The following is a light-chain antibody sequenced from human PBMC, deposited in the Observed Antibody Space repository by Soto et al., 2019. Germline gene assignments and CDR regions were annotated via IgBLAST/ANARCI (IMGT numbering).Light chain of an antibody. CDR2: EVS. CDR1: SSDVGGYNY. Sequence: QSALTQPPSASGSPGQSVIISCTGTSSDVGGYNYVSWYQQHPGKAPKVIIYEVSKRPSGVPDRFSGSKPGNTASLTVSGLQAEDEADYYCSSYAGTTLYVFGTGTKLTVL. V-gene: IGLV2-8*01. J-gene: IGLJ1*01. CDR3: SSYAGTTLYV.